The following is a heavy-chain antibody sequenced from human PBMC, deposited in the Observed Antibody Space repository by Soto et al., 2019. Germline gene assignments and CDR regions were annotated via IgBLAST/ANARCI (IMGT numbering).Heavy chain of an antibody. Sequence: QVQLVQSGAEVKKPGSSVKVSCKASGGTFSSYTISWVRQAPGQGLEWMGRIIPILGIANYAQKFQGRVTITPDKSTSTAYMELSSLRSEDTTVYYCARDRTGTTPYYYYYMDVWGKGTTVTVSS. V-gene: IGHV1-69*08. CDR3: ARDRTGTTPYYYYYMDV. J-gene: IGHJ6*03. CDR1: GGTFSSYT. CDR2: IIPILGIA. D-gene: IGHD1-1*01.